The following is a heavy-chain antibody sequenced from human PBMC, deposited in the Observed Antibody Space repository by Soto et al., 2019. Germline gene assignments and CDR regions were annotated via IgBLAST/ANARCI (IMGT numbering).Heavy chain of an antibody. Sequence: SETLSLTCAVYGGSFSGYYWSWIRQPPGKGLEWIGEINHSGSTNYNPSLKSRVTITVDTSKNQFSLKLSSVTAADTSVYFCAIDTNPEYYYGSVLKRDYYGMDVWGQGTTVTVSS. CDR1: GGSFSGYY. V-gene: IGHV4-34*01. CDR3: AIDTNPEYYYGSVLKRDYYGMDV. D-gene: IGHD3-10*01. CDR2: INHSGST. J-gene: IGHJ6*02.